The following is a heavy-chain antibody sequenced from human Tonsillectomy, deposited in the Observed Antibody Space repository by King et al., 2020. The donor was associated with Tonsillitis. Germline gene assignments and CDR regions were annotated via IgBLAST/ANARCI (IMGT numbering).Heavy chain of an antibody. CDR2: ISWNSGSI. D-gene: IGHD3-22*01. J-gene: IGHJ4*02. V-gene: IGHV3-9*01. CDR1: GFTFDDYA. Sequence: VQLVESGGGLVQPGRSLRLSCAASGFTFDDYAMHWVRQAPGKGLEWVSGISWNSGSIGYADSVKGRFTISRDNAKNSLYLQMNSLRAEDTALYYCAKDSEGYYDISSVDYWGQGTLVTVSS. CDR3: AKDSEGYYDISSVDY.